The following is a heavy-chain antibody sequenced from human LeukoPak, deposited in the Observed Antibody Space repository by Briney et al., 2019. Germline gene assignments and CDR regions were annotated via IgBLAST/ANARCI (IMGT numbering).Heavy chain of an antibody. CDR2: ISYDGSNK. CDR1: GFTFSSYA. J-gene: IGHJ4*02. Sequence: PGGSLRLSCAASGFTFSSYAMHWVRQAPGKGLEWVAVISYDGSNKYYADSVKGRFTISRGNSKNTLYLQMNSLRAEDTAVYYCARFGEATLFDYWGQGTLVTVSS. CDR3: ARFGEATLFDY. V-gene: IGHV3-30-3*01. D-gene: IGHD3-10*01.